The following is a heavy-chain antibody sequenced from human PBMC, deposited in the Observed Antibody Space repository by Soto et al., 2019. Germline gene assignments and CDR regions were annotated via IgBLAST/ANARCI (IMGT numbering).Heavy chain of an antibody. D-gene: IGHD5-12*01. CDR1: GGTFSNSA. CDR2: IMPIFRTP. J-gene: IGHJ6*02. V-gene: IGHV1-69*12. Sequence: QVQLEQSGAEVKKPGSSVKVSCKASGGTFSNSAISWVRQAPGQGFEWMGGIMPIFRTPDFAQKFQGRVTISADESTSIAYRELSGLRSQYTSVYYRARDIVRLQLGAYCYFHMDAWRQRSTVSVS. CDR3: ARDIVRLQLGAYCYFHMDA.